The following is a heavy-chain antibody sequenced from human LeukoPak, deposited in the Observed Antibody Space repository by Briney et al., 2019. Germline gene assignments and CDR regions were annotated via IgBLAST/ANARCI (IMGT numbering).Heavy chain of an antibody. CDR2: IYHSGST. Sequence: PSGTLSLTCAVSGGSISSSNWWSWVRQPPGKGLEWIGEIYHSGSTNYNPSLKSRVTISVDKSKNQFSLKLSSVIAADTAVYYCARTPLFSDSSGHYSFDYWGQGTLVTVSS. CDR3: ARTPLFSDSSGHYSFDY. J-gene: IGHJ4*02. D-gene: IGHD3-22*01. V-gene: IGHV4-4*02. CDR1: GGSISSSNW.